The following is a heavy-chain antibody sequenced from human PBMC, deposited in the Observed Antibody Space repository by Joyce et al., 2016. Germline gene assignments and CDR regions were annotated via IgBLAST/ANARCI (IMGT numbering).Heavy chain of an antibody. J-gene: IGHJ4*02. CDR2: ISYDGSNK. V-gene: IGHV3-30*18. Sequence: QVQLVDSGGGVVQPGRSLRLSCVASGFTFSNYGMHWVRQATGKGLEWVAVISYDGSNKYYSDSVKGRFTISRDNSRNTLYLQMNSLRPEDTAVYYCAKDCHYSSGYYEGFDYWGQGTLVTVSS. D-gene: IGHD3-22*01. CDR1: GFTFSNYG. CDR3: AKDCHYSSGYYEGFDY.